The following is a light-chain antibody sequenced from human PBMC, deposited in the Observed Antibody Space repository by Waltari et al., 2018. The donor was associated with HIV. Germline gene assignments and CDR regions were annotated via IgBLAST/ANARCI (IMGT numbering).Light chain of an antibody. CDR1: SIDIGAYTY. CDR3: SSYTVPGTL. J-gene: IGLJ1*01. CDR2: DVS. Sequence: SALTQPASVSGSPGQSITISCTGTSIDIGAYTYVSWYQQYPGKAPKLMIYDVSNRPSGVSTRFSGSKSGNTASLTISGLQAEDEADYYCSSYTVPGTLFGTGTRVTVL. V-gene: IGLV2-14*01.